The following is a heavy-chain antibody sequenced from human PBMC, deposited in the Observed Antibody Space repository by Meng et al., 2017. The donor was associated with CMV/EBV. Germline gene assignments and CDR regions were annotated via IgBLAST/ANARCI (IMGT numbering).Heavy chain of an antibody. CDR1: GFTVSSNY. J-gene: IGHJ6*02. CDR2: INSDGSST. Sequence: GESLKISCAASGFTVSSNYMSWVRQAPGKGLEWVSRINSDGSSTSYADSVKGRFTISRDNAKNTLYLQMNSLRAEDTAVYYCASNYDLNYYYYYGMDVWGQGTTVTVSS. CDR3: ASNYDLNYYYYYGMDV. D-gene: IGHD3-3*01. V-gene: IGHV3-74*01.